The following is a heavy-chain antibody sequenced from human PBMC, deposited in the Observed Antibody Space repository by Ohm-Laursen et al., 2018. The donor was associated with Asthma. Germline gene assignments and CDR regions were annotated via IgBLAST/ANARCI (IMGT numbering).Heavy chain of an antibody. Sequence: SETLSLTCTVSGGSISSYYWSWIRQPPGKGLEWIGYIYYSGSTNYNPSLKSRVTISVDTSKNQFSLKLSSVTAADTAVYYCARVRYGYRRFDPWGQGTLVTVS. V-gene: IGHV4-59*01. CDR2: IYYSGST. D-gene: IGHD5-18*01. CDR3: ARVRYGYRRFDP. CDR1: GGSISSYY. J-gene: IGHJ5*02.